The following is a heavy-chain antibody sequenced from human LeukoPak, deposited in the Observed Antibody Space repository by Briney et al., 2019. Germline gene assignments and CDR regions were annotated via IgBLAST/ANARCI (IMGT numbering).Heavy chain of an antibody. V-gene: IGHV5-51*01. D-gene: IGHD3-22*01. CDR2: IYPGDSET. CDR1: GYSFTSYW. Sequence: GESLKISCKGSGYSFTSYWIGWVRQMPGKGLVWMGIIYPGDSETRYSPSFQGQVTISADKSISTAYLQWSSLKASDTAMYYCARHETYDSSGYYVDYWGQGTLVTVPS. J-gene: IGHJ4*02. CDR3: ARHETYDSSGYYVDY.